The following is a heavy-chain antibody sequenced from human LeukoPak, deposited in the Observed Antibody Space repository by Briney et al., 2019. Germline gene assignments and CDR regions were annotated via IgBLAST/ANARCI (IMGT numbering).Heavy chain of an antibody. CDR2: IYTSGST. J-gene: IGHJ4*02. Sequence: PSETLSLTCTVSGGSISSGSYYWSWIRQPAGKGLEWIGRIYTSGSTNYNPSLKSRVTISVDTSKNQFSLKLSSVTAADTAVYYCAREGYDFWSGYYKEGSRYFDYWGQGTLVTVSS. CDR3: AREGYDFWSGYYKEGSRYFDY. D-gene: IGHD3-3*01. V-gene: IGHV4-61*02. CDR1: GGSISSGSYY.